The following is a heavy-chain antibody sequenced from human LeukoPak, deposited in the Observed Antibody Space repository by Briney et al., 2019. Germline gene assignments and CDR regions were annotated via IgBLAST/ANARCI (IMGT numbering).Heavy chain of an antibody. CDR3: AGQYSYDSSGYYPIGY. J-gene: IGHJ4*02. Sequence: GGSLRLSCAASGFTVSSNYMTWVRQAPGKGLEWVSVIYSSDSTYYADSVKGRFTISRDNSKNTLYLQMNSLRAEDTAVYYCAGQYSYDSSGYYPIGYWGQGTLVTVSS. CDR2: IYSSDST. CDR1: GFTVSSNY. V-gene: IGHV3-53*01. D-gene: IGHD3-22*01.